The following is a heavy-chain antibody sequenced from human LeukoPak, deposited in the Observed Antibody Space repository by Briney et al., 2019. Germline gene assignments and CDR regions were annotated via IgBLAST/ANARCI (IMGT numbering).Heavy chain of an antibody. CDR3: ARDRASKYGGYADY. CDR1: GYTFTGYY. Sequence: ASVKVSCKASGYTFTGYYMHWVRQAPGQGLEWMGRINPNSGGTNYAQKFQGRVTMTRDMSISTAYMELSRLRSDDTAVYYCARDRASKYGGYADYWGQGTLVTVSS. D-gene: IGHD5-12*01. V-gene: IGHV1-2*06. J-gene: IGHJ4*02. CDR2: INPNSGGT.